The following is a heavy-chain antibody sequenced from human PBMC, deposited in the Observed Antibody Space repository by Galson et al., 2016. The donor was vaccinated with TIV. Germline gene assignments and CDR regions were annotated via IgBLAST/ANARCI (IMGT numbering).Heavy chain of an antibody. D-gene: IGHD5-12*01. Sequence: SLRLSCAGSGFTFSSYEVNWVRQAPGKGLEWISYISPSVTIYYADSVKGRFTISRDNAKNSLFLQMNSLRAEDTAVYFCARVATFVDVFDLWGQGTVVTVS. CDR3: ARVATFVDVFDL. J-gene: IGHJ3*01. CDR2: ISPSVTI. CDR1: GFTFSSYE. V-gene: IGHV3-48*03.